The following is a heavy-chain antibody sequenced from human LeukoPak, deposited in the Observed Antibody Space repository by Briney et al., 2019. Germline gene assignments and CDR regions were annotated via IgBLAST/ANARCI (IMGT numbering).Heavy chain of an antibody. J-gene: IGHJ5*02. CDR3: ARDSGDDFWSGSNWFDP. V-gene: IGHV3-21*01. D-gene: IGHD3-3*01. CDR2: ISSSSSYI. CDR1: GFTFSSYS. Sequence: PGGSLRLSCAASGFTFSSYSMNWVRQAPGKGLEWVSSISSSSSYIYYADSVKGRFTISRDNAKSSLYLQMNSLRAEDTAVYYCARDSGDDFWSGSNWFDPWGQGTLVTVSS.